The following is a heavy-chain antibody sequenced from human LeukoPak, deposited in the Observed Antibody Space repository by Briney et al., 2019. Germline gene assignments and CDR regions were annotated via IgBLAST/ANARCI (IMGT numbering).Heavy chain of an antibody. J-gene: IGHJ5*02. CDR3: ARGDFLDL. V-gene: IGHV4-39*07. CDR2: IYYSGGT. CDR1: GGSISSSSYY. Sequence: SETLSLTCTVSGGSISSSSYYWGWIRQPPGKGLEWIGSIYYSGGTYYNPSLKSRVTISVDTSKNQFSLKLSSVTAADTAVYYCARGDFLDLWGQGTLVTVSS.